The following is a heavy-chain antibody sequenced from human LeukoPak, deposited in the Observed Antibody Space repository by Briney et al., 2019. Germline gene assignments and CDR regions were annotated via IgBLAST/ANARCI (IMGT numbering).Heavy chain of an antibody. J-gene: IGHJ4*02. Sequence: SETLSLTCTVSGGSVSSAYYYWSWIRQPPGKGLGGIGYIYYSGSTNYNPSLTSRVSISVATYKNHFSLRLSSATAADTAVYYCARAWNYGGNCFDYWGEGTLVTASS. D-gene: IGHD1-7*01. CDR1: GGSVSSAYYY. CDR3: ARAWNYGGNCFDY. CDR2: IYYSGST. V-gene: IGHV4-61*03.